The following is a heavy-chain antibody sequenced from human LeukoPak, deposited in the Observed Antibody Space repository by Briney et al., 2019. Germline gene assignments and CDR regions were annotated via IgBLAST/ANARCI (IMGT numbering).Heavy chain of an antibody. CDR3: ARVYSSDAFDI. D-gene: IGHD1-26*01. J-gene: IGHJ3*02. V-gene: IGHV3-20*04. CDR2: INWNGGST. Sequence: GGSLRLSCAASGFTFSSYGMSWVRQAPGKGLEWVSGINWNGGSTGYADSVKGRFTISRDNAKNSLYLQMNSLRAEDTALYYCARVYSSDAFDIWGQGTMVTVSS. CDR1: GFTFSSYG.